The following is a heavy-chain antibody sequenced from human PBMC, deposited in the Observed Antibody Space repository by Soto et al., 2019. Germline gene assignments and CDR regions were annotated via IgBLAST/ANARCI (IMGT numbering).Heavy chain of an antibody. V-gene: IGHV3-7*04. CDR3: ARGVRFQPKVYYFDS. J-gene: IGHJ4*02. D-gene: IGHD2-21*01. CDR2: IKQDVSEE. CDR1: SFTFSSNW. Sequence: GGSLRLACAAASFTFSSNWMSWVRQAPGKGREWVANIKQDVSEEYYVDSVKGRFIISRDNAKNSVYLQMNSLRAEDTAVYSCARGVRFQPKVYYFDSWGQGTLVTVSS.